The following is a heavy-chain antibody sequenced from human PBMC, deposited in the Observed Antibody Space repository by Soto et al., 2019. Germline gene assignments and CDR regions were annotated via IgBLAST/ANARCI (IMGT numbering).Heavy chain of an antibody. J-gene: IGHJ5*02. CDR3: AKDNGDSSSWYADAVGS. V-gene: IGHV3-43D*04. CDR1: GFTFDDYA. CDR2: ISWDGGST. D-gene: IGHD6-13*01. Sequence: PVGSLRLSCAASGFTFDDYAMHWVRQAPGKGLEWVSLISWDGGSTYYADSVKGRFTISRDNSKNSLYLQMNSLRAEDTALYYCAKDNGDSSSWYADAVGSWGQGTLVTVSS.